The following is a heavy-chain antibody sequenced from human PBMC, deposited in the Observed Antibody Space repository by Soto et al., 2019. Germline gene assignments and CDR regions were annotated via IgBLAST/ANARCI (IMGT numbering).Heavy chain of an antibody. CDR2: ISSSSSTI. Sequence: EVQLVESGGGLVQPGGSLRLSCAASGFTFSSYSMNWVRQAPGKGLEWVSYISSSSSTIYYADSVKGRFTISRDNAKNSLYLQMNTRGAEATAVYYCARDNGDLGGAVDYWGQGTLVTVSS. CDR1: GFTFSSYS. J-gene: IGHJ4*02. CDR3: ARDNGDLGGAVDY. D-gene: IGHD4-17*01. V-gene: IGHV3-48*01.